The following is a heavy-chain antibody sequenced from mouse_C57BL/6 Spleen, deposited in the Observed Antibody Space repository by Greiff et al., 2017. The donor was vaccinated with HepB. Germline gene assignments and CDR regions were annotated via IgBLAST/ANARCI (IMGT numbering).Heavy chain of an antibody. V-gene: IGHV1-55*01. CDR2: IYPGSGST. Sequence: QVHVKQSGAELVKPGASVKMSCKASGYTFTSYWITWVKQRPGQGLEWIGDIYPGSGSTNYNEKFKSKATLTVDTSSSTAYMQLSSLTSEDSAVYYCARVSYSKSFAYWGQGTLVTVSA. CDR1: GYTFTSYW. CDR3: ARVSYSKSFAY. D-gene: IGHD2-5*01. J-gene: IGHJ3*01.